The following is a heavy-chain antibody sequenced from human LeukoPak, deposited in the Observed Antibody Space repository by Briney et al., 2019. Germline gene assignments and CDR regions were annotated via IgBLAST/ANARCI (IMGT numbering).Heavy chain of an antibody. CDR2: ISSSSSYI. D-gene: IGHD5-18*01. CDR1: GLTFSSYS. V-gene: IGHV3-21*01. CDR3: ASGYSYGYSV. J-gene: IGHJ4*02. Sequence: PGGSLRLSCAASGLTFSSYSMNWVRQAPGKGLEWVSSISSSSSYIYYADSVKGRFTISRDNAKNSLYLQMNSLRAEYTAVYYCASGYSYGYSVWGQGTLVTVSS.